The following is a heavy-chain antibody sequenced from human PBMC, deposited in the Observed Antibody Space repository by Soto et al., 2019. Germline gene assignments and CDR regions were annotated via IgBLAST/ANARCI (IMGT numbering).Heavy chain of an antibody. J-gene: IGHJ5*02. CDR2: IYYSGST. CDR1: GGSLSSYY. CDR3: ARGYNMNDGLGSFDL. Sequence: PSETLSLACTVSGGSLSSYYWSWIRQPPGKGLEWIGYIYYSGSTNYNPSLKSRVTISVDTSKNQFSLKLSSVTAADTAVYYCARGYNMNDGLGSFDLPGKGTLVTLSS. D-gene: IGHD1-20*01. V-gene: IGHV4-59*01.